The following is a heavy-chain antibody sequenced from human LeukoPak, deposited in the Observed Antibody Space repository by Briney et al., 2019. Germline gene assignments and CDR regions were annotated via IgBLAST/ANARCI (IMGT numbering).Heavy chain of an antibody. CDR2: IGASGGST. V-gene: IGHV3-23*01. J-gene: IGHJ4*02. CDR3: AKAEGYDTLTGLDY. CDR1: GFTFGDYG. D-gene: IGHD3-9*01. Sequence: PGRSLRLSCTASGFTFGDYGMSWVRQAPGKGLEWVSGIGASGGSTYYADSVKGRFTISRDNSKNTLYLQMNSLRTEDTAVYYCAKAEGYDTLTGLDYWGQGTLVTVSS.